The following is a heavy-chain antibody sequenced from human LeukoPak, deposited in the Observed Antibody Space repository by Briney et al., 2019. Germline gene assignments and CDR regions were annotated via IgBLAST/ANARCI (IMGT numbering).Heavy chain of an antibody. CDR2: ISGSGGST. CDR3: ARGFGGITMITEYYFDN. V-gene: IGHV3-23*01. D-gene: IGHD3-22*01. CDR1: GFTFSSYG. Sequence: QPGGSLRLSCAASGFTFSSYGMSWVRQAPGKGLEWVSAISGSGGSTYYADSVKGRFTISRDNSKNTLYVQMNSLRAEDTAVYYCARGFGGITMITEYYFDNWGQGTLVTVSS. J-gene: IGHJ4*02.